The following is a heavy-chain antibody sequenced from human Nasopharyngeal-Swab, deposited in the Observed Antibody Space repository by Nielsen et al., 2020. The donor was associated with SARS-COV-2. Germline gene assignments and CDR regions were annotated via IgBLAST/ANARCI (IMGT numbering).Heavy chain of an antibody. CDR1: GFTFSDYY. D-gene: IGHD3-9*01. CDR3: ARDSKRYYDILTGYYTYYYYGMDV. J-gene: IGHJ6*02. V-gene: IGHV3-11*01. Sequence: GGSLRLSCAASGFTFSDYYMSWIRQAPGKGLEWVSYISSSGSTIYYADSVKGRFTISRDNAKNSLYLQMNSLRAEDTAVYYCARDSKRYYDILTGYYTYYYYGMDVWGQGTTVTVPS. CDR2: ISSSGSTI.